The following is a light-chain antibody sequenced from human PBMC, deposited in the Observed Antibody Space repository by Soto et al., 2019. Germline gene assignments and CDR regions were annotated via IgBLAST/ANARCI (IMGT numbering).Light chain of an antibody. CDR1: QGVSSH. CDR3: QHLNSYPIT. CDR2: EVP. Sequence: IQLTQFPSSLSASVGDRVTITCRASQGVSSHLAWHQQKPGKAPKLLISEVPTLQSGVPSRFSGSGSGTDFTLTISSLQPEDFATYYCQHLNSYPITFGQGTRLEMK. V-gene: IGKV1-9*01. J-gene: IGKJ5*01.